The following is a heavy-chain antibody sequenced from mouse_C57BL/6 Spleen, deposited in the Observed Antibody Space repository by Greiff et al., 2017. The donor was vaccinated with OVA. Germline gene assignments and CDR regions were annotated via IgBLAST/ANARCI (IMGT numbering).Heavy chain of an antibody. Sequence: EVQLQQSGPGLVKPSQSLSLTCSVTGYSITSGYYWNWIRQFPGNHLEWMGYIRYDGSNNYNPSLKNRISITRDTSKNQFFLKLNSVTTEDTATYYCARGLLRDFDYWGQGTTLTVSS. CDR2: IRYDGSN. CDR3: ARGLLRDFDY. J-gene: IGHJ2*01. D-gene: IGHD1-1*01. V-gene: IGHV3-6*01. CDR1: GYSITSGYY.